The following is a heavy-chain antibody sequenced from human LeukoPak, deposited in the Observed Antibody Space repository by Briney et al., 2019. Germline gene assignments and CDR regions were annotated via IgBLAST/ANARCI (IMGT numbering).Heavy chain of an antibody. V-gene: IGHV3-30*18. J-gene: IGHJ4*02. CDR2: ISYDGSNK. CDR1: GFTFSSYG. Sequence: PGRSLRLSCAASGFTFSSYGMHWVRQAPGKGLEWVAVISYDGSNKYYADSVKGRFTISRDNSKNTLYLQTNSLRAEDTAVYYCAKGPKGGYYGSGSYSQNFDYWGQGTLVTVSS. D-gene: IGHD3-10*01. CDR3: AKGPKGGYYGSGSYSQNFDY.